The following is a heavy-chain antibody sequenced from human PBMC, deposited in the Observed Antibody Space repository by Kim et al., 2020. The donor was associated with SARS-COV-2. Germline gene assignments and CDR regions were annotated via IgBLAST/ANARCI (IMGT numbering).Heavy chain of an antibody. D-gene: IGHD6-13*01. J-gene: IGHJ6*02. CDR1: GFTFSSYE. Sequence: GGSLRLSCAASGFTFSSYEMNWVRQAPGKGLEWVSYISSSGSTIYYADSVKGRFTISRDNAKNSLYLQMNSLRAEDTAVYYCAREGGQQLVLLQYSYYYYGMDVWGQGTTVTVSS. CDR2: ISSSGSTI. V-gene: IGHV3-48*03. CDR3: AREGGQQLVLLQYSYYYYGMDV.